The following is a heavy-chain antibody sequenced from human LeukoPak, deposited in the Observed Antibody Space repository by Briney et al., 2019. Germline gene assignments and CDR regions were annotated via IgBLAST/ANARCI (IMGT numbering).Heavy chain of an antibody. CDR1: GGTFITYA. CDR3: ARENCSGTSCYYYFDY. D-gene: IGHD2-2*01. V-gene: IGHV1-69*13. J-gene: IGHJ4*02. CDR2: IIPIFGTA. Sequence: VASVXXXCKASGGTFITYAVSWVGQAPGQGVERMGGIIPIFGTANYAQKFQGRVTITAEESKSKAYMELRSLTYEDTAVYYCARENCSGTSCYYYFDYWGQGTLVTVSS.